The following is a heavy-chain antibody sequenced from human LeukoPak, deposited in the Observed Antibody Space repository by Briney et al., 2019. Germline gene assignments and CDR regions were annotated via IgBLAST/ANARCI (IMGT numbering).Heavy chain of an antibody. CDR2: ISYDGSNK. J-gene: IGHJ4*02. V-gene: IGHV3-30*04. CDR1: GFTFSSYA. Sequence: PGGSLRLSCAASGFTFSSYAMHWVRLAPGKGLEWVAVISYDGSNKYYADSVKGRFTISRDNSKNTLYLQMNSLRAEDTAVYYCARDRSIAAGGAFDYWGQGTLVTVSS. CDR3: ARDRSIAAGGAFDY. D-gene: IGHD6-13*01.